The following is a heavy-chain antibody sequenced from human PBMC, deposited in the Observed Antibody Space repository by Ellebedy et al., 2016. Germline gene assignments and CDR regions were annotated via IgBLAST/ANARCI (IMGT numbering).Heavy chain of an antibody. CDR1: GGSFSGNY. V-gene: IGHV4-34*01. CDR2: FRHTGTN. J-gene: IGHJ4*02. CDR3: ARVPILHSSSSVDS. D-gene: IGHD6-6*01. Sequence: SETLSLXXAVNGGSFSGNYWTWIRQPPGKGLEWIGEFRHTGTNNYNPSLKSRVTMSVDMSKNQFALELTSVTAADTAVYYCARVPILHSSSSVDSWGQGTLVTVSS.